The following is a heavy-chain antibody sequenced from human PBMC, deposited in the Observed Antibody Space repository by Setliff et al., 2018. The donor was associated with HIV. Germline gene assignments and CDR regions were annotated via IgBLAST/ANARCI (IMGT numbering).Heavy chain of an antibody. V-gene: IGHV1-46*04. CDR2: VNPTGGT. J-gene: IGHJ4*02. D-gene: IGHD3-16*02. Sequence: ASVKVSCKASGYIFVNFKIHWVRQSPGQGLEWMGMVNPTGGTTYIEKLRGRVTMTTDTSTSSSYMELSNLTSDDTAVYYCARRGSYRGCYAFDYWGQGTPVTVSS. CDR3: ARRGSYRGCYAFDY. CDR1: GYIFVNFK.